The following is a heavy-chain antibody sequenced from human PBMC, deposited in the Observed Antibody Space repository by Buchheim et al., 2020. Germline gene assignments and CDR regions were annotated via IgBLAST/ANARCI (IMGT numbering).Heavy chain of an antibody. Sequence: QLQLQESGPGLVKPSETLSLTCTVSGGSISSSSYFWGWIRQPPGKGLEWIGTIYYSGSTYFNPSLKSRVTISVHTSQNQFSLKLSSVTAADTAVYYCARLETTVTTFRLGHDFDYWGQGTL. CDR1: GGSISSSSYF. CDR3: ARLETTVTTFRLGHDFDY. CDR2: IYYSGST. J-gene: IGHJ4*02. V-gene: IGHV4-39*01. D-gene: IGHD4-17*01.